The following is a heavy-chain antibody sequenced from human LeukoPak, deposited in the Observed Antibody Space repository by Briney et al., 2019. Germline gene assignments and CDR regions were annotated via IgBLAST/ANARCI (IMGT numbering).Heavy chain of an antibody. V-gene: IGHV3-74*01. CDR1: GFTFSSYW. D-gene: IGHD5-12*01. CDR3: ARFGGYEGFDY. Sequence: GGSLRLSCAASGFTFSSYWMHWVRQAPGKGLVWVSRINSDGSSTSYADSVKGRFTISRDNAKNTLYLQMNSLRAEDPAVYYCARFGGYEGFDYWGQGTLVTVSS. CDR2: INSDGSST. J-gene: IGHJ4*02.